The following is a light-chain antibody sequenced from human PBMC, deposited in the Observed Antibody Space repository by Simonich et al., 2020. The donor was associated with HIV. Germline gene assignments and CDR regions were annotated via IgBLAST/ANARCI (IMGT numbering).Light chain of an antibody. Sequence: EIVMTQSPATLSVSPGERPTLPCRASRNVASNLAWYQQKPGQAPRLLIYAASSRATGIPARFSGSGFGTEFTLTISSIQSEDFAVYSCQQYNNWPSPFTFGPGTKVDIK. CDR3: QQYNNWPSPFT. CDR2: AAS. V-gene: IGKV3-15*01. CDR1: RNVASN. J-gene: IGKJ3*01.